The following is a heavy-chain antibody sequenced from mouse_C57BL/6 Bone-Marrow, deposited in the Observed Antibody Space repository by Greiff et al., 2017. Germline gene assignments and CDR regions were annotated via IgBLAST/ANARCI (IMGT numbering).Heavy chain of an antibody. CDR1: GYSITSGYY. V-gene: IGHV3-6*01. Sequence: EVQLQESGPGLVKPSQSLSLTCSVTGYSITSGYYWNWIRQFPGNKLEWMGYISYDGSNNYNPSLKNRISITRDTSKNQFFLKLNSVTTEDTATYYCASDMITAFYYYAMDYWGQGTSVTVSS. J-gene: IGHJ4*01. CDR3: ASDMITAFYYYAMDY. CDR2: ISYDGSN. D-gene: IGHD2-4*01.